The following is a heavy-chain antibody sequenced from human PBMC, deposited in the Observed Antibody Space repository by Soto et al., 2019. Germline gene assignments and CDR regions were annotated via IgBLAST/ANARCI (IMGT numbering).Heavy chain of an antibody. Sequence: QVLFVQSGADVKKPGASVKVSCTTSGDTFTEFYINWLRQAPGQGLEGMGWMNTNTGNTGYAQKFQGRVTMTRDTSISTAYMELRRLRSEDTAVYYCAGVVRVFGGHAGYWGQGTLVTVSS. J-gene: IGHJ4*02. V-gene: IGHV1-8*01. CDR2: MNTNTGNT. CDR1: GDTFTEFY. D-gene: IGHD3-3*01. CDR3: AGVVRVFGGHAGY.